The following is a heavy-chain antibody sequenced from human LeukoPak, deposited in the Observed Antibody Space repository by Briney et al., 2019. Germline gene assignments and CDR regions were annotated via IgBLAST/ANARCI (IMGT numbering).Heavy chain of an antibody. J-gene: IGHJ6*02. CDR1: GFTFSSYA. Sequence: PGGSLRLSCAASGFTFSSYAMSWVRQAPGKGLEWVSVIYSGGSTYYADSVKGRFTISRDNSKNTLYLQMNSLRAEDTAVYYCARDREGSGWSYGMDVWGQGTTVTVSS. CDR3: ARDREGSGWSYGMDV. D-gene: IGHD6-19*01. CDR2: IYSGGST. V-gene: IGHV3-66*01.